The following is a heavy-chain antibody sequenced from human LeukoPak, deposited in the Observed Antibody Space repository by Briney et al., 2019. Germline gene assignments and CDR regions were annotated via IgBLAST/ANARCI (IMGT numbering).Heavy chain of an antibody. CDR3: ATYDYGSGRYMFDY. J-gene: IGHJ4*02. CDR1: GCSFTSYC. V-gene: IGHV5-51*01. Sequence: GESLKISCKGSGCSFTSYCIGLVRQMPGKGLEWMGIIFPGDSDTRYSPSFQGQVTISADKSISTAYLQWSSLKASDTAMYYCATYDYGSGRYMFDYWGQGTLVTVSS. D-gene: IGHD3-10*01. CDR2: IFPGDSDT.